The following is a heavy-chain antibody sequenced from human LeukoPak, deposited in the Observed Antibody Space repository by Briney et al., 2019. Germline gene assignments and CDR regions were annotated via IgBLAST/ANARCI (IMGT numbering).Heavy chain of an antibody. CDR2: IYPGDSDT. V-gene: IGHV5-51*01. D-gene: IGHD3-10*01. J-gene: IGHJ4*02. Sequence: GESLKISCKASGYSFTNYWIGWVRQMPGKGLEWMGIIYPGDSDTRYSPSFQGQVTISADKSISTAYLQWSSLKASDTAMYYCARHIAGSGSPGDYWGQGTLVTVSS. CDR3: ARHIAGSGSPGDY. CDR1: GYSFTNYW.